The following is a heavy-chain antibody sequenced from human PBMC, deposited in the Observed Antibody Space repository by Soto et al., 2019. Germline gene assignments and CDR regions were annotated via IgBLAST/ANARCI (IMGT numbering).Heavy chain of an antibody. CDR1: GFTFSSYW. J-gene: IGHJ2*01. CDR2: IKQDGSDK. D-gene: IGHD1-26*01. CDR3: AREGGGWYFDL. V-gene: IGHV3-7*05. Sequence: EVQLVESGGGLVQPGGSVRLSCAASGFTFSSYWMSWVRQAPGKGLEWVANIKQDGSDKYYVDSVKGRFTISRDNAKNSLYLQMNTLRAEDTAVYYCAREGGGWYFDLCGRDTLVTVSS.